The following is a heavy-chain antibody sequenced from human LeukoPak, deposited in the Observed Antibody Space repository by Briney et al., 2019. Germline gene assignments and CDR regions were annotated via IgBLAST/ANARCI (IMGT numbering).Heavy chain of an antibody. Sequence: ASVKVSCKASGYTFTGYYMHWVRQAPGQGLEWMGWINPNSGGTNYAQKFQGRVTMTRDTSISTAYMELSRLRSDDTAVYYCARSSIAARPGLYYMDVWGKGTTVTVSS. V-gene: IGHV1-2*02. J-gene: IGHJ6*03. CDR1: GYTFTGYY. D-gene: IGHD6-6*01. CDR2: INPNSGGT. CDR3: ARSSIAARPGLYYMDV.